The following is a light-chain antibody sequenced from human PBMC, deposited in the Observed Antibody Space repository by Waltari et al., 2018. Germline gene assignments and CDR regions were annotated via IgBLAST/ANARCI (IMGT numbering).Light chain of an antibody. Sequence: EIVLTQSPATLPLSPGERATVSCRASQSVDRYLAWYQQKPGQAPRLLIYDASNRATGIPARFSGSGSGTDFTLTIGSVEAEDFAVYYCQQCRDWPPTFGQGTTLEI. CDR2: DAS. CDR1: QSVDRY. J-gene: IGKJ2*01. CDR3: QQCRDWPPT. V-gene: IGKV3-11*01.